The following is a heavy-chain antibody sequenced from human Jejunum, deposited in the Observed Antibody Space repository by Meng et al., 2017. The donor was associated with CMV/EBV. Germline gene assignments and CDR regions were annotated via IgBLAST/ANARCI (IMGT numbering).Heavy chain of an antibody. J-gene: IGHJ4*02. V-gene: IGHV1-8*01. D-gene: IGHD6-19*01. CDR2: MNPNRGTT. Sequence: QVELVESGAEGKKPGASVKVSCNASGYTFTSYDINWVRQGTGQGLEGMGWMNPNRGTTGYAQKFQGRVTMTRNISKSTAYMDLSSLRSEDTAVYYCATGVADFEYWGQGTLVTVSS. CDR1: GYTFTSYD. CDR3: ATGVADFEY.